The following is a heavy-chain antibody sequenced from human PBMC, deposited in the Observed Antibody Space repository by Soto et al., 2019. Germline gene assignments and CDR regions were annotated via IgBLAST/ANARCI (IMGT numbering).Heavy chain of an antibody. CDR3: ARHLPGSVFGQDY. CDR2: IYYSGST. Sequence: SETLSLTCTVSGGSISSGGYYWSWIRQHPGKGLEWIGYIYYSGSTYYNPSLKSRVTISVDTSENQFSLKLSSVTAADTAVYYCARHLPGSVFGQDYWGPGSQVTVSS. CDR1: GGSISSGGYY. V-gene: IGHV4-31*03. J-gene: IGHJ4*02. D-gene: IGHD2-15*01.